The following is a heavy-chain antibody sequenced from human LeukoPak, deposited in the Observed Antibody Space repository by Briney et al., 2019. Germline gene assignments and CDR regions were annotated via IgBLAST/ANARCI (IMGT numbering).Heavy chain of an antibody. V-gene: IGHV4-39*01. Sequence: PSETLSLTCTVSGGSISSSSYYWGWIRQPPGKGLEWIGSIYYSGSTYYNPSLKSRVTISVDTSKNQFSLKLSSVTAADTAVYYCARQGLWFGEALFDYWGREPWSPSPQ. CDR1: GGSISSSSYY. D-gene: IGHD3-10*01. J-gene: IGHJ4*02. CDR2: IYYSGST. CDR3: ARQGLWFGEALFDY.